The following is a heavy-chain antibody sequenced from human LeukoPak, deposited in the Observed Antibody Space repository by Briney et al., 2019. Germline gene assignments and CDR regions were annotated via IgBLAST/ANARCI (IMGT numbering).Heavy chain of an antibody. CDR3: ARLVVLGGSFKDYYYYMDV. CDR1: GYTFTSYY. CDR2: INPSGGST. V-gene: IGHV1-46*01. D-gene: IGHD1-26*01. Sequence: ASVKVSCKASGYTFTSYYMHWVRQAPGQELEWMGIINPSGGSTSYAQKFQGRVTMTRDTSTSTVYMELSSLRSEDTAVYYCARLVVLGGSFKDYYYYMDVWGKGTTVTVSS. J-gene: IGHJ6*03.